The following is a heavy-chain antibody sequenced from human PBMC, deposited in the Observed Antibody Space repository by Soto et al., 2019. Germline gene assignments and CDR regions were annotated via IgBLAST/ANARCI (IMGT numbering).Heavy chain of an antibody. Sequence: PGGSLRLSCAASGFTFTSYGMHWVRQSPGKGLVWVSRINPDGSRTSYADSVKGRFTISRDNAKNTLYLQMNSLGADDTAVYYCARVAVTTYYFDYWGHGTLVTVSS. CDR1: GFTFTSYG. V-gene: IGHV3-74*01. J-gene: IGHJ4*01. CDR2: INPDGSRT. CDR3: ARVAVTTYYFDY. D-gene: IGHD4-17*01.